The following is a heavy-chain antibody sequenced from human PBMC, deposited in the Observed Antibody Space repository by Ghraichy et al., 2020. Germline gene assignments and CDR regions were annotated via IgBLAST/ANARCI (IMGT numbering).Heavy chain of an antibody. J-gene: IGHJ4*02. Sequence: GGSLRLSCAASGFTFSSYEMNWVRQAPGKGLEWVSYISSSGSTIYYADSVKGRFTISRDNAKNSLYLQMNSLRAEDTAVYYCARRRSGYRGGYFDYWGQGTLVTVSS. CDR2: ISSSGSTI. V-gene: IGHV3-48*03. CDR3: ARRRSGYRGGYFDY. CDR1: GFTFSSYE. D-gene: IGHD3-22*01.